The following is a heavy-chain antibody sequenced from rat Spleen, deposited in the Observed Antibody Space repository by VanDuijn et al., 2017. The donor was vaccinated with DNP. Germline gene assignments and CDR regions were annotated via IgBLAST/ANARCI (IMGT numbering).Heavy chain of an antibody. V-gene: IGHV5-17*01. Sequence: EVQLVESGGGLLQPGTSLKLSCAASGFTFSDYAMAWVRQAPKKGLEWVATIIYDGSDTYYRDSVKGRFTISRDNARSTLFLHIDSLRSEDTATYYCSSNPHFRTTAPSVYNAPYSESYY. D-gene: IGHD1-11*01. CDR3: SSNPHFRTTAPSVYNAPYSESYY. CDR2: IIYDGSDT. J-gene: IGHJ2*01. CDR1: GFTFSDYA.